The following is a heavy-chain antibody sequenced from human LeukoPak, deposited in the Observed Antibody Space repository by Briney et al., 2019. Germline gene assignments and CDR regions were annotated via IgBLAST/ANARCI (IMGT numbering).Heavy chain of an antibody. CDR2: ISWNSGSI. V-gene: IGHV3-9*01. J-gene: IGHJ4*02. D-gene: IGHD3-9*01. Sequence: GRSLRLSCAASGFTFDDYAMHWVRQAPGKGLEWVSGISWNSGSIGYADSAKGRFTISRDNAKNSLYLQMNSLRAEDTALYYCAKDARLRYDILTGYFHYWGQGTLVTVSS. CDR3: AKDARLRYDILTGYFHY. CDR1: GFTFDDYA.